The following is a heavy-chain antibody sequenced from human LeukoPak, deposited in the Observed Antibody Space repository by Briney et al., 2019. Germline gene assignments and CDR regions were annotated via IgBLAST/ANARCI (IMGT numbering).Heavy chain of an antibody. D-gene: IGHD3-22*01. V-gene: IGHV1-69*01. Sequence: SVKVSCKASGVTFSSYAISWVRQAPGQGLEWMGGIIPIFGTANYAQKFQGRVTITADESTSTAYMELSSLRSEDTAVYYCARDGGDYYDSSGYYFDYWGQGTLVTVSS. J-gene: IGHJ4*02. CDR3: ARDGGDYYDSSGYYFDY. CDR2: IIPIFGTA. CDR1: GVTFSSYA.